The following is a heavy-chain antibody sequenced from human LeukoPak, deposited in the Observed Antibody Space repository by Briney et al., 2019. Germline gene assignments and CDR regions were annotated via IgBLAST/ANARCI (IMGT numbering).Heavy chain of an antibody. Sequence: GESLKISCKGSGYSINNYWIGWVRQMPGKGLEWMGIIYPADSDIRYSPSFQGQVTISANKSISTAYLQWSSLKASDTAMYYCARQEYCSGGSCYTWFDPWGQGTLVIVSS. J-gene: IGHJ5*02. V-gene: IGHV5-51*01. CDR2: IYPADSDI. CDR3: ARQEYCSGGSCYTWFDP. D-gene: IGHD2-15*01. CDR1: GYSINNYW.